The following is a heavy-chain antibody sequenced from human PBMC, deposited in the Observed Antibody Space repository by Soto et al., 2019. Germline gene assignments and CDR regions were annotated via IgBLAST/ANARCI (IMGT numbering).Heavy chain of an antibody. CDR1: GGTFSSYT. V-gene: IGHV1-69*02. D-gene: IGHD3-16*01. J-gene: IGHJ5*02. CDR2: IIPILGIA. CDR3: ATSSMITCGGVIHP. Sequence: QVQLVQSGAEVKKPGSSVKVSCKASGGTFSSYTISWVRQAPGQGLEWMGRIIPILGIANYAQKFQGRVTITADKSTSTAYMELSRLRSEDTAVYYCATSSMITCGGVIHPWGQGTLVTVSS.